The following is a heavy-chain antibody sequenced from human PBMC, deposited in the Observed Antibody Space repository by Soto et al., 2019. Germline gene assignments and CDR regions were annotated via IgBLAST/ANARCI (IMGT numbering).Heavy chain of an antibody. CDR2: IYYSGST. Sequence: QLQLQESGPGLVKPSETLSLTCTVSGGSISSSSYYWGWIRQPPGKGLEWIGSIYYSGSTYYNPSLQSRVTISVDTSKNQFSLKLSSVTAADTAVYYCARGRNGGWSGYEVWGGYYYYGMDVWGQGTTVTVSS. J-gene: IGHJ6*02. CDR3: ARGRNGGWSGYEVWGGYYYYGMDV. CDR1: GGSISSSSYY. V-gene: IGHV4-39*01. D-gene: IGHD3-3*01.